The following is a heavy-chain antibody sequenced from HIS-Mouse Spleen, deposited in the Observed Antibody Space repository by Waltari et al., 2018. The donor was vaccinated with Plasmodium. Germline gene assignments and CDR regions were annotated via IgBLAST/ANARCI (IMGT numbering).Heavy chain of an antibody. CDR3: ARVLGYKAAAGTFVEYFQH. J-gene: IGHJ1*01. CDR1: GYTFTGYY. CDR2: INPNSGGT. D-gene: IGHD6-13*01. V-gene: IGHV1-2*01. Sequence: QVQLVQSGAEVKKPGASVKVSCKASGYTFTGYYMHWVRQAPGQGLEWMGWINPNSGGTNEAQKLQGRVPSTRDTSISTAYMELSRLRSDDTAVYYCARVLGYKAAAGTFVEYFQHWGQGTLVTVSS.